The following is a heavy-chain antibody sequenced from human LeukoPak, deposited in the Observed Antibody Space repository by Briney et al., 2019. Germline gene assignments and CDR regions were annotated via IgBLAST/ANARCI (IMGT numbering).Heavy chain of an antibody. J-gene: IGHJ3*02. Sequence: SETLSLTCTVSGGSISVYHWSWIRQPPGKGLEWIGHLYDTGMTNYSPSLKSRVTISVDTSNNQISLKLTSVTAADTAIYFCAKEGMGSEATTADGAFDIWGQGTTVTVSS. CDR2: LYDTGMT. D-gene: IGHD1-26*01. V-gene: IGHV4-4*08. CDR1: GGSISVYH. CDR3: AKEGMGSEATTADGAFDI.